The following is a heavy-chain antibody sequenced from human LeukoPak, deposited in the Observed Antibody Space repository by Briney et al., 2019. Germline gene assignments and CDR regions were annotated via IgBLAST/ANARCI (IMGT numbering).Heavy chain of an antibody. CDR3: ARDFGTLTTVTTVYWFDP. CDR2: ISYDGSNK. V-gene: IGHV3-30*04. D-gene: IGHD4-17*01. CDR1: GFTFSSYA. J-gene: IGHJ5*02. Sequence: GGSLRLSCAASGFTFSSYAMHWVRQAPGKGLEGVAVISYDGSNKYYADSVKGRFTISRDNSKNTLYLQMNSLRAEDTAVYYCARDFGTLTTVTTVYWFDPWGQGTLVTVSS.